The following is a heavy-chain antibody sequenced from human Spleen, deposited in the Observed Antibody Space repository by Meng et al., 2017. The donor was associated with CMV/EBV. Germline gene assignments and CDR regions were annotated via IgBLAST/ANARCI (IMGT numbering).Heavy chain of an antibody. CDR3: ARPIAAHPDWFDP. D-gene: IGHD6-6*01. CDR1: GASIDSSSYY. V-gene: IGHV4-39*01. J-gene: IGHJ5*02. CDR2: IYYSGST. Sequence: VSGASIDSSSYYWGWVRQPPGKGLEWIGTIYYSGSTYYNPSLKSRVTISVDTSKNQFSLKLRSVTAADTAVYYCARPIAAHPDWFDPWGQGTLVTVSS.